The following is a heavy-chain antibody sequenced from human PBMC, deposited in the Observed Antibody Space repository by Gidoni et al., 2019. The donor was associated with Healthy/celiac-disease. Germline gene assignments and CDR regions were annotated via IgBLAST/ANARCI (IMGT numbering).Heavy chain of an antibody. CDR2: ISGSGGST. J-gene: IGHJ5*02. CDR3: AKDRTFDDIGGWFDP. CDR1: GFPFSSYA. D-gene: IGHD3-9*01. V-gene: IGHV3-23*01. Sequence: EVQLLESGGGLVQPGGSLRLSCAASGFPFSSYAMSWVRQAPGKGLEWVSAISGSGGSTYDADSVKGRFTISRDNSKNTLYLQMNSLRAEDTAVYYCAKDRTFDDIGGWFDPWGQGTLVTVSS.